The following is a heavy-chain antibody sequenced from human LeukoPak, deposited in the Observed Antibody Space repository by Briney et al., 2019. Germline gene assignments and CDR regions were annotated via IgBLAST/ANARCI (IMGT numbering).Heavy chain of an antibody. D-gene: IGHD1-14*01. CDR3: AKVVPGYYFDY. J-gene: IGHJ4*02. CDR1: GFTFDDYA. V-gene: IGHV3-43D*03. Sequence: PGGSLRLSCAASGFTFDDYAMHWVRQAPGKGLEWVSLISWDGGSTYYADSVKGRFTISRDNSKNTLYLQMNSLRAEDTAVYYCAKVVPGYYFDYWGQGTLVTVSS. CDR2: ISWDGGST.